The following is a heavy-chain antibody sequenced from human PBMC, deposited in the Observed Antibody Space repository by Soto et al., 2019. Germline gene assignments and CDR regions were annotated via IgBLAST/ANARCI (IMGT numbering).Heavy chain of an antibody. CDR2: IYGSGSKT. Sequence: EVQLLESGGGVVQPGGSLRLSCSASGFTFSGFAMNWVRQPPGQGLEWVSGIYGSGSKTFYADSVRGRFTISRDNSKNMLYPQMNSLRVEDTAVYYCAKDITPDYKWDIDYWGRGTLVTVSS. V-gene: IGHV3-23*01. D-gene: IGHD1-26*01. CDR1: GFTFSGFA. J-gene: IGHJ4*02. CDR3: AKDITPDYKWDIDY.